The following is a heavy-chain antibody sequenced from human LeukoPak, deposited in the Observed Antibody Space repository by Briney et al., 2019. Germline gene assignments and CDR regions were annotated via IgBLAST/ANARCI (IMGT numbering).Heavy chain of an antibody. CDR1: GYTFTGYF. J-gene: IGHJ5*01. V-gene: IGHV1-2*02. CDR3: ARMVLDGGDSIGSDS. Sequence: GASVKVSCKASGYTFTGYFMHWVRQAPGQGLEWMGWINPNIGDASYAQKSQGRVTMTRDRSINTAYMELSRLTSDDTAVYYCARMVLDGGDSIGSDSWGQGTLVTVSS. CDR2: INPNIGDA. D-gene: IGHD2-21*02.